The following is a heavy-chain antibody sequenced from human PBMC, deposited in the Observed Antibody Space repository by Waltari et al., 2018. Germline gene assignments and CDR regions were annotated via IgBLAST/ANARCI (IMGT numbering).Heavy chain of an antibody. D-gene: IGHD6-6*01. V-gene: IGHV3-21*01. CDR3: ARHGSSAYYFDY. Sequence: EVQLVESGGGLVKPGGSLRLSCAASGFTFSSYSMNWVRQAPGKGLECVSSISSISSYRYYADPVKGRFTISRYNANNSLYLQMNSLRAEDTAVYYCARHGSSAYYFDYWGQGTLVTVSS. CDR2: ISSISSYR. CDR1: GFTFSSYS. J-gene: IGHJ4*02.